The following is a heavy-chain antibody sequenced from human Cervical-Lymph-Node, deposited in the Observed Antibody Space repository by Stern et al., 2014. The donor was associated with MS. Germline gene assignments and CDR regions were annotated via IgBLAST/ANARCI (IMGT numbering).Heavy chain of an antibody. CDR1: GASISSSH. CDR3: ARGRWYGDY. Sequence: QLVQSGPGLVKPSETLSLTCTVSGASISSSHWTWIRQTPGKGLEWIGNVYQSGSTNYKPSLKSRATIFVDTSKNQVSLKLTSVTAADTAVYYCARGRWYGDYWGQGTLVTVSS. CDR2: VYQSGST. V-gene: IGHV4-59*01. J-gene: IGHJ4*02. D-gene: IGHD2-15*01.